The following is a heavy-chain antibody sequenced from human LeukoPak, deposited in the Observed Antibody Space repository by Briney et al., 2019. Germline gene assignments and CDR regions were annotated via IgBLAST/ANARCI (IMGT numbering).Heavy chain of an antibody. CDR2: IGGTGTVT. CDR3: AKDLYGDGGYCFEY. Sequence: GGSLRLSCAASGFTFSSFAMSWVRQAPGKGLEWVSSIGGTGTVTYYGDSMKGRFTISRDNSKKTVHLEMSGLRADDTAVYYCAKDLYGDGGYCFEYWGQGTLVTVSS. CDR1: GFTFSSFA. D-gene: IGHD2-21*01. J-gene: IGHJ4*02. V-gene: IGHV3-23*01.